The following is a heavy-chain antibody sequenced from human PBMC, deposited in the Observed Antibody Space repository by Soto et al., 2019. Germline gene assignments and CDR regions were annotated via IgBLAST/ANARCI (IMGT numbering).Heavy chain of an antibody. CDR3: ARDLLHIVATNYYYYGMDV. D-gene: IGHD5-12*01. J-gene: IGHJ6*02. Sequence: PSQTLSLTCAISGDSVSSNSAAWNWIRQSPSRGLEWLGRTYYRSKWYNDYAVSVKSRITINPDTSKNQFSLQLNSVTPEDTAVYYCARDLLHIVATNYYYYGMDVWGQGTTVTSP. CDR1: GDSVSSNSAA. CDR2: TYYRSKWYN. V-gene: IGHV6-1*01.